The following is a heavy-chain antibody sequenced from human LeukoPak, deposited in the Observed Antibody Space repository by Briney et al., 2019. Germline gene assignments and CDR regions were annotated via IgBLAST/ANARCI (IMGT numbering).Heavy chain of an antibody. CDR3: ATVPRLVVPAGREYY. Sequence: GASVKVSCKVSGYTLTELPMHWVRQAPGKGLEWMGGFDPEDGETIYAQKFQGRVTMTEDTSTDTAYMELSSLRSEDTAVYYCATVPRLVVPAGREYYWGQGTLVTVSS. J-gene: IGHJ4*02. D-gene: IGHD2-2*01. CDR2: FDPEDGET. CDR1: GYTLTELP. V-gene: IGHV1-24*01.